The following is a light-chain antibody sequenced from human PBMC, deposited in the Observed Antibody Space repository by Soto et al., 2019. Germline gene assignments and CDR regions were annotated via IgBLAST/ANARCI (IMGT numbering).Light chain of an antibody. CDR3: QQYRDLPHT. Sequence: EIVLTQSPGTLSLSPGERATLSCRASQSVSSNYLAWYQQKPGQAPRLLIYNSSTSATGIPGRFSGSGSGTDFTLTISKLEPEDFALYYCQQYRDLPHTCGQGTQVEIK. CDR2: NSS. V-gene: IGKV3-20*01. CDR1: QSVSSNY. J-gene: IGKJ1*01.